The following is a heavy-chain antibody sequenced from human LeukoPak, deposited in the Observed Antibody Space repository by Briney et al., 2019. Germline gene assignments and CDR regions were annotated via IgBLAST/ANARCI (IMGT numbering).Heavy chain of an antibody. CDR2: ISAYNGNT. V-gene: IGHV1-18*04. CDR3: AREPPSGWYISLKDY. CDR1: GYTFTGYY. J-gene: IGHJ4*02. Sequence: ASVKVSCKASGYTFTGYYMHWVRQAPGQGLEWMGWISAYNGNTNYAQKLQGRVTMTTDTSTSTAYMELRSLRSDDTAVYYCAREPPSGWYISLKDYWGQGTLVTVSS. D-gene: IGHD6-19*01.